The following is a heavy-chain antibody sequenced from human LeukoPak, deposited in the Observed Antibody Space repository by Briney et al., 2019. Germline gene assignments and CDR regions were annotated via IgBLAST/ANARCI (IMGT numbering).Heavy chain of an antibody. V-gene: IGHV3-64*05. CDR2: INTNGANT. J-gene: IGHJ4*02. D-gene: IGHD6-6*01. Sequence: GGSLRLSCSASGFTFKSYAMHWVRQAPGKGLEYVSSINTNGANTYYADSVKGRFTISRDNSRNTVYVQMNSLTPEDTAVYYCVKGLDYSSSQIDSWGQGTLVTVSS. CDR3: VKGLDYSSSQIDS. CDR1: GFTFKSYA.